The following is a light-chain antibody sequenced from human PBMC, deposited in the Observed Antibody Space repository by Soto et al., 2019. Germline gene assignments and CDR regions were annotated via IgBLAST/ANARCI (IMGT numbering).Light chain of an antibody. V-gene: IGLV2-14*03. CDR3: SSYTSSSTLV. J-gene: IGLJ2*01. CDR2: DVN. Sequence: QSALTQPASVSESPGQSITISCTGTSSDVGGYNFVSWYQHHPGKAPKLMIYDVNNRPSGVSNRFSGSKSGSTASLTISGLQAEDEADYYCSSYTSSSTLVFGGGTKLTVL. CDR1: SSDVGGYNF.